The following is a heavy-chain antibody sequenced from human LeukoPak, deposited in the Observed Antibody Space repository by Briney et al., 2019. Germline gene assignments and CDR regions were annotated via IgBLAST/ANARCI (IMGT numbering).Heavy chain of an antibody. V-gene: IGHV3-23*01. Sequence: GGSLRLSCVGSGFTSIAYALTWARQAPGKGLEWVSGISDSGGSTYYADSVKGRLTISRDNSKNTLYLQMNSLRAEDTAVYYCAKGLRLAGSFDYWGQGTLVTVSS. CDR2: ISDSGGST. D-gene: IGHD5-12*01. CDR3: AKGLRLAGSFDY. J-gene: IGHJ4*02. CDR1: GFTSIAYA.